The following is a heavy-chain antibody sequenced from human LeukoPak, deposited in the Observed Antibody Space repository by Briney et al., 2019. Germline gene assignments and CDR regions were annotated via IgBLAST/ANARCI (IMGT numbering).Heavy chain of an antibody. CDR2: IYPGDSDT. D-gene: IGHD3-22*01. Sequence: GESLKISCKGSGYSFTSYWIGWVRQMPGKGLEWMGIIYPGDSDTRYSPSFQGQVTISADKSISTAYLQWSSLKASDTAMYHCAIIYYYDSSGYHYSIFDYWGQGTLVTVSS. CDR1: GYSFTSYW. V-gene: IGHV5-51*01. CDR3: AIIYYYDSSGYHYSIFDY. J-gene: IGHJ4*02.